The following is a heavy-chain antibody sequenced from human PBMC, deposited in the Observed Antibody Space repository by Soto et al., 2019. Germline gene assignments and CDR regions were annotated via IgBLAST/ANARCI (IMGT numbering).Heavy chain of an antibody. J-gene: IGHJ6*02. V-gene: IGHV1-8*01. D-gene: IGHD1-1*01. Sequence: QVQLVQSGAEVKKPGASVKVSCKASGYTFTSYDINWVRQATGQGLEWMGWMNPNSGNTGYAQKFQGGVPMTRNTSISTAYMELSSLRSEDTDVYYCARERTGTTSMDVWGQGTTVTVSS. CDR3: ARERTGTTSMDV. CDR2: MNPNSGNT. CDR1: GYTFTSYD.